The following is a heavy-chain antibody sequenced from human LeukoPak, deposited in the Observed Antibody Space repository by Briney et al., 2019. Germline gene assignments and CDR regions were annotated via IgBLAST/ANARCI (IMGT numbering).Heavy chain of an antibody. CDR3: ARPGQVNYDSSGYYNY. V-gene: IGHV4-34*01. D-gene: IGHD3-22*01. J-gene: IGHJ4*02. CDR2: INHSGST. CDR1: GGSFSGYY. Sequence: SETLSLTCAVYGGSFSGYYWSWIRQPPGKGLEWIGEINHSGSTNYNPSLKSRVTISVDTSKNQFSLKLSSVTAADTAVYYCARPGQVNYDSSGYYNYWGQGTLVTVSS.